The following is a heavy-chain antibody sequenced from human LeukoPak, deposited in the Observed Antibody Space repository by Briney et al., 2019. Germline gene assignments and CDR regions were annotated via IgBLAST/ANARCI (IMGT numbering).Heavy chain of an antibody. J-gene: IGHJ6*03. CDR2: INHGGST. D-gene: IGHD3-9*01. CDR1: GGSFSGYY. V-gene: IGHV4-34*01. CDR3: ARVGDYDILTGYYRGYYYYMDV. Sequence: SETLSLTCAVYGGSFSGYYWSWIRQPPGKGLEWIGEINHGGSTNYNPSLKSRVTISVDTSKNQFSLKLSSVTAADTAVYYCARVGDYDILTGYYRGYYYYMDVWGKGTTVTISS.